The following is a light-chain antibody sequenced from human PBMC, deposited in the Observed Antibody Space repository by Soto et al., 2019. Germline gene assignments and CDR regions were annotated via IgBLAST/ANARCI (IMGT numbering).Light chain of an antibody. CDR1: SSDVGGYNY. V-gene: IGLV2-8*01. CDR3: SSYARNRDVV. CDR2: EVS. Sequence: QSAVTQPPSASGSPGQSVTISCTGTSSDVGGYNYVSWYQQHPGKAPKLMIYEVSKRPSGVPDRFSGSKSANTASLTVSGRQAEEEADYYCSSYARNRDVVFGGGTKLTVL. J-gene: IGLJ2*01.